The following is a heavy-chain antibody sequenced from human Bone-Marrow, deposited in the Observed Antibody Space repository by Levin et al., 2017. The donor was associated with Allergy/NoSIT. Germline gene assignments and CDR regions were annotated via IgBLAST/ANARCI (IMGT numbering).Heavy chain of an antibody. J-gene: IGHJ5*02. D-gene: IGHD1-26*01. Sequence: SETLSLTCSVSGGSIDNYYWNWIRQSPGKGLEWIGYVYFSGYTMYNPSLKSRVTISVDTSKNQVSLNVNSVTAADTAIYSCARDVGPTYGWFDPWGQGTLVTVS. CDR1: GGSIDNYY. CDR2: VYFSGYT. V-gene: IGHV4-59*01. CDR3: ARDVGPTYGWFDP.